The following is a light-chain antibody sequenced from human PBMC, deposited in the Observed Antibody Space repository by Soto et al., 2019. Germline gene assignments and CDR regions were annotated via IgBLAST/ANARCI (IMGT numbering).Light chain of an antibody. CDR2: EIN. J-gene: IGLJ1*01. CDR1: SGDITDNKY. CDR3: CSLTTRDSHV. V-gene: IGLV2-8*01. Sequence: QSVLTQPPSASGSPGQSVTISCTGTSGDITDNKYVSWFQQHPGKAPKLLIYEINKRPSGVPHRFSGSKSGNTASLTISGLQAEDEADYYCCSLTTRDSHVFGTGTKGTVL.